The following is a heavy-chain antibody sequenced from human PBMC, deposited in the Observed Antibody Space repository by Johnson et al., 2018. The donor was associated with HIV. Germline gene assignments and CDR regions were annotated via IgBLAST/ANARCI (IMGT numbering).Heavy chain of an antibody. CDR1: GFTFSSYW. Sequence: VQLVESGGGLVQPGGSLRLSCAASGFTFSSYWMSWVRQAPGKGLEWVSVIYSGGSTYYADSVKGRFTISRDNSKNSLYLQMNSLRAGDTAVYDWARDPGFDDAFDIWGQGTMVTVSA. CDR2: IYSGGST. J-gene: IGHJ3*02. CDR3: ARDPGFDDAFDI. V-gene: IGHV3-66*01.